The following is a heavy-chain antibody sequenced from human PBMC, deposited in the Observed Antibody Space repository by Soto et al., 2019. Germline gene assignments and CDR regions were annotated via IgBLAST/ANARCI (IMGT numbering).Heavy chain of an antibody. CDR1: GYTYTSYD. CDR3: ARGAAAAGIDY. Sequence: SVKVSCKASGYTYTSYDINWVRQATGQGIEWMGWMHPNSGNTGYAHKFQGRDTMTRNTSITTAYMELSSLRSEDTAVYYLARGAAAAGIDYWGQGTLVTVSS. V-gene: IGHV1-8*01. D-gene: IGHD6-13*01. J-gene: IGHJ4*02. CDR2: MHPNSGNT.